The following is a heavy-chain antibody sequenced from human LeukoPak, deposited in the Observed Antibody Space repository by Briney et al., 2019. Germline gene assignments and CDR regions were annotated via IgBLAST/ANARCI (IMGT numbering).Heavy chain of an antibody. CDR3: ARDNWNYGSSMDV. V-gene: IGHV4-59*02. Sequence: SETLSLTCTVSGGSVSSYYWSWIRQPPGKGLEWIGYIYYSGSTNYNPSLMSRVTISVDTSKNQFSLKLSSVTAADTAVYHCARDNWNYGSSMDVWGQGTTVTVSS. CDR1: GGSVSSYY. D-gene: IGHD1-7*01. J-gene: IGHJ6*02. CDR2: IYYSGST.